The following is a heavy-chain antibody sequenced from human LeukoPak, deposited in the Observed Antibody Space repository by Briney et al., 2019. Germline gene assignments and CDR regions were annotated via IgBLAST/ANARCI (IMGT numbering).Heavy chain of an antibody. D-gene: IGHD5-12*01. CDR3: ARVVPTTLMNYFDY. CDR1: GGSFSYYA. Sequence: SVKVSCKGSGGSFSYYAISWVRQAPGQGLEWMGGIIPIFGSANYAQKFQGRVTITADESTSTAYMELSSLRSADTAVYYCARVVPTTLMNYFDYWGQGTRVTVSS. CDR2: IIPIFGSA. V-gene: IGHV1-69*13. J-gene: IGHJ4*02.